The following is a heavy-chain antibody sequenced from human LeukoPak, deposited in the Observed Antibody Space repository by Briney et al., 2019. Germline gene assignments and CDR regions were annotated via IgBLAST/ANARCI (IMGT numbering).Heavy chain of an antibody. J-gene: IGHJ4*02. CDR3: ARRSGSRPQIFDY. CDR2: IYYSGST. Sequence: SEILSLTCTVSVGSISSYYWSWIPQPPGKGLEWIGYIYYSGSTNYNPYLKRRVTISVDTSKNQFSLKLSSVTAADTAVYYGARRSGSRPQIFDYWGQGTLVTVSS. CDR1: VGSISSYY. V-gene: IGHV4-59*01. D-gene: IGHD1-26*01.